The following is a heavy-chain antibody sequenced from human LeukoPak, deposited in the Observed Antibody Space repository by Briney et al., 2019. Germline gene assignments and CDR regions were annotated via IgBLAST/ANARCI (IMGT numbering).Heavy chain of an antibody. J-gene: IGHJ6*02. V-gene: IGHV3-15*07. CDR2: IRTKTDGGTA. D-gene: IGHD2/OR15-2a*01. CDR1: GLSFSNAW. CDR3: TACNLKVAYCTYYCGMDV. Sequence: KSGGSLRLSCAASGLSFSNAWMNWVRQAPGKGLEWVGRIRTKTDGGTADYAAPVQGRVTISRDDSKTTLYLEMNNLKIEDTAVYYCTACNLKVAYCTYYCGMDVWGQGTTVTVSS.